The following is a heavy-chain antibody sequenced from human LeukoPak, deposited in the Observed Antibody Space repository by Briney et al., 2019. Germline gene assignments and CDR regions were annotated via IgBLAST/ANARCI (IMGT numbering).Heavy chain of an antibody. J-gene: IGHJ4*02. Sequence: GGSLRLSCAASGFTFSEYYMSWIRQAPGKGLEWVSGISSSGDILSYADSIQGRFTISRDNAKNSLYLQMNSLRPEDTAVYYCARETVAGTFDYWGQGTLVTVSS. CDR2: ISSSGDIL. CDR3: ARETVAGTFDY. V-gene: IGHV3-11*01. D-gene: IGHD6-19*01. CDR1: GFTFSEYY.